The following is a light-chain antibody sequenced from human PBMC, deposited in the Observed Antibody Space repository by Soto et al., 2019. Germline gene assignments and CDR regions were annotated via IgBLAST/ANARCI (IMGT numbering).Light chain of an antibody. CDR2: EVS. Sequence: QSALTQPASVSGSPGQSITISCTVTSSDVGTYNYVSWYQQHPGKAPKLLIYEVSKRPSGVSDRFSGSTSGNTASLTISGLQAEDEADYYCSSYRSGKSLDVFGGGTKVTVL. CDR1: SSDVGTYNY. V-gene: IGLV2-14*01. CDR3: SSYRSGKSLDV. J-gene: IGLJ1*01.